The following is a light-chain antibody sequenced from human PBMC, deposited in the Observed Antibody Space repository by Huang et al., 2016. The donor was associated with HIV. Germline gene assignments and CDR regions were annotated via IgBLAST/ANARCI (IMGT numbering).Light chain of an antibody. CDR3: MQATHWPLT. Sequence: DVVLTQSPLSLPVTLGQPASISCRSSQSLVHSDGSTYLTWFHQRPGQTPRRLIDRVSNREAGLPDRFNGSGSISDFTLKISRVEAKDVGVFYCMQATHWPLTFGGETKVEIK. CDR1: QSLVHSDGSTY. CDR2: RVS. J-gene: IGKJ4*01. V-gene: IGKV2-30*02.